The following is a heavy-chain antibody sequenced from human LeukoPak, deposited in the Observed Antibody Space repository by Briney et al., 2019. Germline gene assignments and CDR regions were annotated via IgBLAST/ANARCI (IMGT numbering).Heavy chain of an antibody. CDR2: IKSTTIDDGTA. V-gene: IGHV3-15*05. Sequence: GGSLRLSCAASGFTFSDIWMNWVRQASGKGLEWVGRIKSTTIDDGTADYAAPVKGRFIISRDDSKKTLYLHMNSLKAEDTALYYRTTLILGEYLQHWGQGTLVTVSS. J-gene: IGHJ1*01. CDR3: TTLILGEYLQH. D-gene: IGHD2/OR15-2a*01. CDR1: GFTFSDIW.